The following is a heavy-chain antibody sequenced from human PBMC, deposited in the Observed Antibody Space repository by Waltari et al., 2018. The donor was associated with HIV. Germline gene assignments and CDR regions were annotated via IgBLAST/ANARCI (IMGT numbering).Heavy chain of an antibody. Sequence: QVQLQQWGAGLLKPSETLSLTCAIYGGSFDEYYWAWIRKTPDKGLEWLGDINNMRTTTDTPSLNSRVTLSIDTSKNQFSLYLRSVTAAHTAVYYCARTYKRITLFEIIRELSWFDPWGQGTLVTVSS. V-gene: IGHV4-34*01. D-gene: IGHD1-7*01. CDR1: GGSFDEYY. CDR3: ARTYKRITLFEIIRELSWFDP. J-gene: IGHJ5*02. CDR2: INNMRTT.